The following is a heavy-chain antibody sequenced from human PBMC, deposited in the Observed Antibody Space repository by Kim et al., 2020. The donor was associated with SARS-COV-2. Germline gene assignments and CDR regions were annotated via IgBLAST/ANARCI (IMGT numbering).Heavy chain of an antibody. D-gene: IGHD3-10*01. V-gene: IGHV1-18*01. CDR1: GYTFTSYG. CDR3: ARQEGLGGFGEFPSLGYYYYYGMDV. CDR2: ISAYNGNT. J-gene: IGHJ6*02. Sequence: ASVKVSCKASGYTFTSYGISWVRQAPGQGLEWMGWISAYNGNTNYAQKLQGRVTMTTDTSTSTAYMELRSLRSDDTAVYYCARQEGLGGFGEFPSLGYYYYYGMDVWGQGTTVTVSS.